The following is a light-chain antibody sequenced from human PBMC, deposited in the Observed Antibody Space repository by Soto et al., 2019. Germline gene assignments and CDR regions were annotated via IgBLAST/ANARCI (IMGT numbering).Light chain of an antibody. CDR2: DPY. Sequence: EVVLTQSPDTLSLSPGESATLSCRASQRVDRYVAWYQQKLGHAPRLLIYDPYTRATGVAARFTGSGSATDCSLTICSVGPEDCAVYYCQQRAKWHSTFGQATKVE. CDR3: QQRAKWHST. CDR1: QRVDRY. V-gene: IGKV3-11*01. J-gene: IGKJ2*01.